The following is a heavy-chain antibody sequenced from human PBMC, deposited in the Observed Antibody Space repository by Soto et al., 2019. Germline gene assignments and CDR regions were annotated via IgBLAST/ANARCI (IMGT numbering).Heavy chain of an antibody. CDR1: GFTFSTYA. CDR2: ISGSGGST. J-gene: IGHJ3*02. V-gene: IGHV3-23*01. Sequence: TGGSLRLSCAASGFTFSTYAMSWVRQAPGKGLEWVSAISGSGGSTYYADSVKGRFTISRDNSINRLYLQMNSLRSEDTAVYYCAHPRGYGVFDAYDIWGQGTTVTVSS. D-gene: IGHD4-17*01. CDR3: AHPRGYGVFDAYDI.